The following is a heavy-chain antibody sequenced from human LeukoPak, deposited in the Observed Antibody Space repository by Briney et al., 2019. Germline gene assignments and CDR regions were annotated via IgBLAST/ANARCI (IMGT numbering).Heavy chain of an antibody. Sequence: GRSLTLSCAASGFTFSIYAMHWVRQAPGKGLEWVAIISYDGSNKYYADSVKGRFTISRDNSKNTLYLQMNSLRAEDTAVYYCARAGYSEYQLLWGSAFDIWGQGTMVTVSS. CDR2: ISYDGSNK. J-gene: IGHJ3*02. D-gene: IGHD2-2*01. V-gene: IGHV3-30-3*01. CDR1: GFTFSIYA. CDR3: ARAGYSEYQLLWGSAFDI.